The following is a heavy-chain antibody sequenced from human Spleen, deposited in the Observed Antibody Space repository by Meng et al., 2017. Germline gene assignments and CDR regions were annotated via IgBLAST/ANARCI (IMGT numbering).Heavy chain of an antibody. D-gene: IGHD3-22*01. CDR3: ERVSCSGYYSCWFDP. CDR2: IYYSGST. Sequence: QPQLWRAGLFPRPVNPSLTRVLTGGSISSSGNYWSWIRQHPGNGLKWIGYIYYSGSTYNNNSFKPLVTISVVTSKNPFSLKLRSVTAADTAVYSCERVSCSGYYSCWFDPWGQGTLVTVSS. CDR1: GGSISSSGNY. V-gene: IGHV4-31*01. J-gene: IGHJ5*02.